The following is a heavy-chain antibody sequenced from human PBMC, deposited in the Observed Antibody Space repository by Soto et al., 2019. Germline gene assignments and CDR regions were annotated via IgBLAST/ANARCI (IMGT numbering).Heavy chain of an antibody. CDR3: AHRGYRYDYVWGSYLSGMDV. J-gene: IGHJ6*02. CDR2: IYWNDDK. D-gene: IGHD3-16*02. CDR1: GFSLSTSGVG. V-gene: IGHV2-5*01. Sequence: QITLKESGPTLVKPTQTLTLTCTFSGFSLSTSGVGVGWIRQPPGKALEWLALIYWNDDKRYSPSLKSRLTITKDTSKNQVVLTMTNMDPVDTATYYCAHRGYRYDYVWGSYLSGMDVWGQGTTVTVSS.